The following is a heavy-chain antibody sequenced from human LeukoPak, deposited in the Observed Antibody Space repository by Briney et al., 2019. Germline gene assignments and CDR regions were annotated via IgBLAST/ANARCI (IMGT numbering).Heavy chain of an antibody. J-gene: IGHJ4*02. D-gene: IGHD6-19*01. CDR1: GGSISSGSYY. Sequence: PSETLSLTCTVCGGSISSGSYYWSWIRQPAGKGLEWIGRIYTSGSTNYNPSLKSRVTISVDTSKNQFSLKLSSVTAAYTAVYYCAREAARGAVAGTFDYWGQGTLVTVSS. V-gene: IGHV4-61*02. CDR3: AREAARGAVAGTFDY. CDR2: IYTSGST.